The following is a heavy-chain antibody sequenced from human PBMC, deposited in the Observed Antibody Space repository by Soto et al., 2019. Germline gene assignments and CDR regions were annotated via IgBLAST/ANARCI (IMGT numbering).Heavy chain of an antibody. CDR3: ARGKLSDYVWGSYRYHFDY. CDR1: GGSFSGYY. V-gene: IGHV4-34*01. D-gene: IGHD3-16*02. J-gene: IGHJ4*02. Sequence: LSLTCAVYGGSFSGYYWSWIRQPPGKGLEWIGEINHSGSTNYNPSLKSRVTISVDTSKNQFSLKLSSVTAADTAVYYCARGKLSDYVWGSYRYHFDYWGQGTVVTVSS. CDR2: INHSGST.